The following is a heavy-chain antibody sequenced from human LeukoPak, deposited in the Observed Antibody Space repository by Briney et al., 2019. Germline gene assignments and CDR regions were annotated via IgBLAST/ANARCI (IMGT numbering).Heavy chain of an antibody. Sequence: PGRSLRLSCAASGFTFSSYGMHWVRQAPGKGQEWVAVIWYDGTNTYYADSVKGRFTISRDNSKNTLYLQMNSLRAEDTAVYYCARDFCSGGSCYPDAFDIWGQGTMVTVSS. CDR1: GFTFSSYG. J-gene: IGHJ3*02. CDR3: ARDFCSGGSCYPDAFDI. CDR2: IWYDGTNT. D-gene: IGHD2-15*01. V-gene: IGHV3-33*01.